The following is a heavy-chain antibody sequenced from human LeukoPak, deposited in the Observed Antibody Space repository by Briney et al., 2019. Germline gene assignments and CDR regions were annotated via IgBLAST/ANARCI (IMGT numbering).Heavy chain of an antibody. D-gene: IGHD1-26*01. Sequence: GRSLRLSCAASGFTFSSYAMHWVRQAPGKGLEWVAVISYDGSNKYYADSVKGRFTISRDNSKNTLYLQMNSLRAEDTAVYYCARDRGSPLRWSSFDYFDYWGQGTLVTVSS. CDR2: ISYDGSNK. J-gene: IGHJ4*02. CDR3: ARDRGSPLRWSSFDYFDY. V-gene: IGHV3-30-3*01. CDR1: GFTFSSYA.